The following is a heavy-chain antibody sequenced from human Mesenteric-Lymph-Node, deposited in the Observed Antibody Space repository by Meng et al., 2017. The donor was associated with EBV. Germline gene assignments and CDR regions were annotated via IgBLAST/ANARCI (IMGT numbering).Heavy chain of an antibody. CDR2: INHSGST. CDR3: ARGVYYGDYAFGY. V-gene: IGHV4-34*01. J-gene: IGHJ4*02. D-gene: IGHD4-17*01. CDR1: VRSFSGYH. Sequence: LKQLGAGLLTPSGTLSLTCAVYVRSFSGYHWSWIRQPPGKGLEWIGEINHSGSTNYNPSLKSRVTISVDTSKNQFSLKLSSVTAADTAVYYCARGVYYGDYAFGYWGQGTLVTVSS.